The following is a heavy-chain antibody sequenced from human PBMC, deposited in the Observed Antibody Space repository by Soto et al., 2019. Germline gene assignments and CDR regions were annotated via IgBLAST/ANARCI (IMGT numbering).Heavy chain of an antibody. D-gene: IGHD3-22*01. CDR2: IWYDGSNK. CDR3: ARADYYDSSGSPDY. J-gene: IGHJ4*02. V-gene: IGHV3-33*01. Sequence: PGGSLRLSCAASGFTFSSYGMHWVRQAPGKGLEWVAVIWYDGSNKYYADSVKGRFTISRDNSKNTLYLQMNSLRAEDTAVYYCARADYYDSSGSPDYWGQGTLVTVSS. CDR1: GFTFSSYG.